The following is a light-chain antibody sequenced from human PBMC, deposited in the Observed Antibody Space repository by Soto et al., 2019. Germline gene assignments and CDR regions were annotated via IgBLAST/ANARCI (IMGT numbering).Light chain of an antibody. CDR1: QSVSSN. V-gene: IGKV3-15*01. CDR2: GAS. J-gene: IGKJ2*02. CDR3: HQYNNWRGT. Sequence: EIVMTQSPATLSVSPGERATLSCRASQSVSSNLAWYQQKPGQAPRLLIYGASTRATGIPARFSGSGSGTEFTLTISSLQSEDFAVYYCHQYNNWRGTFGQGTKLEIK.